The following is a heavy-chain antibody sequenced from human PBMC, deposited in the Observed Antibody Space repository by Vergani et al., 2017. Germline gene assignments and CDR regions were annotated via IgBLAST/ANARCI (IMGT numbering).Heavy chain of an antibody. Sequence: QVQLPESGPGLVKPSGTLSLTCAVSGGSISSSNWWSWVRQPPGKGREGSGEIYHSGSTHYNPSLKSRVTIAVDKSKKQFPLKPSSVTAADTAVYYCARVLRGGSGSYYCDYWGQGTLVTVSS. V-gene: IGHV4-4*02. D-gene: IGHD3-10*01. CDR2: IYHSGST. J-gene: IGHJ4*02. CDR3: ARVLRGGSGSYYCDY. CDR1: GGSISSSNW.